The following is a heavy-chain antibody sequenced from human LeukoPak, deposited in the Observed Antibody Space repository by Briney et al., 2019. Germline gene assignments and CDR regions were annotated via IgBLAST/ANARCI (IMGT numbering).Heavy chain of an antibody. CDR3: ARGGISAGGGLDI. J-gene: IGHJ3*02. CDR1: GYTFTSYG. Sequence: ASVKVSCKASGYTFTSYGISWVRQAPGQGLEWMGWISVYNGNTNYEQKFQGRVTMTAETSSSTVYMELRSLRSDDTAVYYCARGGISAGGGLDIWGLGTTVTVSS. CDR2: ISVYNGNT. V-gene: IGHV1-18*01. D-gene: IGHD6-19*01.